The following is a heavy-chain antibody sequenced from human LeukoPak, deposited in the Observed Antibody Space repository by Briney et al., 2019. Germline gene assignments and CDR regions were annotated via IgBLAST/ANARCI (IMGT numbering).Heavy chain of an antibody. D-gene: IGHD6-19*01. CDR3: AREPGRYSSGWYVNDY. J-gene: IGHJ4*02. V-gene: IGHV1-2*06. CDR1: GYTFTGYY. CDR2: INPNSGGT. Sequence: ASAKVSCKASGYTFTGYYMHWVRQAPGQGLEWMGRINPNSGGTNYAQKFQGRVTMTRDTSISTAYMELSRLRSDDTAVYYCAREPGRYSSGWYVNDYWGQGTLVTVSS.